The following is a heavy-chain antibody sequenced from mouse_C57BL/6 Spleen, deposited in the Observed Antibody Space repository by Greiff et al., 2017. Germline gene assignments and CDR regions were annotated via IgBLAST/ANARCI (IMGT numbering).Heavy chain of an antibody. CDR1: GFTFSSYA. V-gene: IGHV5-4*01. Sequence: EVNVVESGGGLVKPGGSLKLSCAASGFTFSSYAMSWVRQTPEKRLEWVATISDGGSYTYYPDNVKGRFTISRDNAKNNRYLQMSHLKSEDTAMYYCARESTVVARDYFDDWGQGTTLTVSS. J-gene: IGHJ2*01. D-gene: IGHD1-1*01. CDR3: ARESTVVARDYFDD. CDR2: ISDGGSYT.